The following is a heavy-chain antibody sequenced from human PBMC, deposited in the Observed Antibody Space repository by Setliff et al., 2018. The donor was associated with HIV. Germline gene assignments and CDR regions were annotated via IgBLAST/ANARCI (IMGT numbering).Heavy chain of an antibody. Sequence: KTSETLSLTCAVSGGSMRSSGYSWTWIRQAPGKGLEWVGYIYYNGNAYYNPSLKSRVTITLDTSKNQFSLKVTSLTAADTAEYYCARHKVSTTLGGLVSDYFYYGMDIWGQGTTVTVSS. J-gene: IGHJ6*02. D-gene: IGHD3-16*01. CDR1: GGSMRSSGYS. V-gene: IGHV4-30-2*02. CDR2: IYYNGNA. CDR3: ARHKVSTTLGGLVSDYFYYGMDI.